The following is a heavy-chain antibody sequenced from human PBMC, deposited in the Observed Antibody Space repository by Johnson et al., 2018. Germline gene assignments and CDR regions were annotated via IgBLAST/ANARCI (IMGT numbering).Heavy chain of an antibody. D-gene: IGHD2/OR15-2a*01. CDR2: ISSDGRTK. J-gene: IGHJ1*01. CDR3: ARAVLEYFYH. CDR1: GFTFTRYV. V-gene: IGHV3-30*03. Sequence: QVQLVESGGGLVQSGRSLRLSCAYSGFTFTRYVMYWVGQDPGEGREWVAVISSDGRTKYYAASGKGRFTISRYTSKNPLYLQMNSLRAEEPDVYYCARAVLEYFYHWGQGTLVTVSS.